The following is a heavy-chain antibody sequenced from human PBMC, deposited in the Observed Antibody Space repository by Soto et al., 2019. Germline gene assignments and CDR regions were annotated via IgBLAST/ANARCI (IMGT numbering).Heavy chain of an antibody. Sequence: SETLSLTCTVSGGSINSRSYHWGWIRQSPGKGLEWIGSIYYSGSTYYNPSLKSRVAMSVDTSKNQFSLKLRSVSAADTAVYYCARQRTSVVTQAYFDDWGQGSLVTVSS. J-gene: IGHJ4*02. CDR1: GGSINSRSYH. V-gene: IGHV4-39*01. D-gene: IGHD2-21*02. CDR2: IYYSGST. CDR3: ARQRTSVVTQAYFDD.